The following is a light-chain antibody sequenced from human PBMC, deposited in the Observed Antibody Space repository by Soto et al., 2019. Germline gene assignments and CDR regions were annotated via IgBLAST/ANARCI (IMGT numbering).Light chain of an antibody. CDR1: QRIGSN. V-gene: IGKV3-15*01. CDR2: GAS. CDR3: QQYNNLPPYT. Sequence: EIVMTQSPATLSVSPGERVTLSCRASQRIGSNLAWYQQRPGQAPRLLIYGASTRATGGPTRFSGSGVGTAFTLTTSSLQSEDSAVYYCQQYNNLPPYTFGQGTKLEIK. J-gene: IGKJ2*01.